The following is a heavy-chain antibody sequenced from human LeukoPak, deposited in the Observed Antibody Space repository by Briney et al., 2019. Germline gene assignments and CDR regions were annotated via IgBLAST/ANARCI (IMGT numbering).Heavy chain of an antibody. V-gene: IGHV3-21*01. CDR3: AREGYDYVWGSYRYTKEFDY. CDR1: GFTFSSYS. Sequence: PGGSLRLSCAASGFTFSSYSMNWVRQAPGKGLGWVSSISSSSSYIYYADSVKGRFTISRDNAKNSLYLQMNSLRAEDTAVYYCAREGYDYVWGSYRYTKEFDYWGQGTLVTVSS. D-gene: IGHD3-16*02. J-gene: IGHJ4*02. CDR2: ISSSSSYI.